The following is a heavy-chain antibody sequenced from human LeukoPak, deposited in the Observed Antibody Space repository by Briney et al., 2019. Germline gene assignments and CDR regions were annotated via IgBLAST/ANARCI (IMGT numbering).Heavy chain of an antibody. CDR2: IYYSGST. CDR1: GGSISSYY. D-gene: IGHD3-16*01. CDR3: ARDLGGVIGY. J-gene: IGHJ4*02. Sequence: SETLSLTCTVSGGSISSYYWSWIRQPPGKGLEWIGYIYYSGSTNYNPSLKSRVTISVDTSKNQFSLKLSSVTAADTAVYYCARDLGGVIGYWGQGTLVNVSS. V-gene: IGHV4-59*01.